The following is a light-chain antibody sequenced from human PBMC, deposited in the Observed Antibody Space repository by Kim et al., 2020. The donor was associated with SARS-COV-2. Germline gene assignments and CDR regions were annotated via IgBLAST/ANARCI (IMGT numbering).Light chain of an antibody. J-gene: IGKJ1*01. CDR3: QQYSSSPAT. Sequence: SQGERATPSCRASQSVSSNYLAWYQQKPGQAPRLLIYGASSRATGIPDRFSGSGSGTEFTLTITRLEPEDVAVYYCQQYSSSPATFGQGTKVDIK. CDR1: QSVSSNY. CDR2: GAS. V-gene: IGKV3-20*01.